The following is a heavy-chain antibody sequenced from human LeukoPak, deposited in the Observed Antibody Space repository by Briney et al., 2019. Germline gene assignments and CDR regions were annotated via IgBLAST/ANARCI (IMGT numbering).Heavy chain of an antibody. CDR3: ARALTPSIAAAGTFDY. CDR1: GFTFSSYA. V-gene: IGHV3-30-3*01. Sequence: PGRSLRLSCAASGFTFSSYAMHWVRQAPGKGLEWVAVISYDGGNKYYADSVKGRFTISRDNSKNTLYLQMNSLRAEDTAVYYCARALTPSIAAAGTFDYWGQGTLVTVSS. CDR2: ISYDGGNK. J-gene: IGHJ4*02. D-gene: IGHD6-13*01.